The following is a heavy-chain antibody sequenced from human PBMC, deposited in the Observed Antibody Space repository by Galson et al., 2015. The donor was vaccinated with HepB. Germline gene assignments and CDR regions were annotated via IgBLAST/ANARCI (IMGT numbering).Heavy chain of an antibody. Sequence: SLRLSCAASGLIFCDYYMSWVRQAPGKGLEWVSYITSSGSAIYADSVKGRFTVSRDNDKNSLFLQMNSLRGEDTAVYYCATIPADRNGWYHHDSWGQGTLVTVSS. J-gene: IGHJ5*01. CDR3: ATIPADRNGWYHHDS. CDR1: GLIFCDYY. V-gene: IGHV3-11*01. D-gene: IGHD6-19*01. CDR2: ITSSGSAI.